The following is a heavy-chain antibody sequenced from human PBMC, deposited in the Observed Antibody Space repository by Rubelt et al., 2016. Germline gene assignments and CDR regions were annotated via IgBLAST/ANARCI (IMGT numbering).Heavy chain of an antibody. CDR2: IHYRGST. CDR3: ARAKEMATTEVDAFDI. D-gene: IGHD5-24*01. J-gene: IGHJ3*02. Sequence: QVQLQESGPGLVKPSETLSLTCTVSGGSISNYYWSWIRKPPGKGLEWIGYIHYRGSTKNNLSLKSRVTISVDTSKNQFSLNLTSVTAADTAVYYCARAKEMATTEVDAFDIWGQGTMVTVSS. V-gene: IGHV4-59*01. CDR1: GGSISNYY.